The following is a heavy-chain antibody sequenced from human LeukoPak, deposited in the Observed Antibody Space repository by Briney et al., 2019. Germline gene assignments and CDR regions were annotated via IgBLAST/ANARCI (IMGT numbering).Heavy chain of an antibody. V-gene: IGHV4-4*09. J-gene: IGHJ4*02. CDR1: GGSISNYF. D-gene: IGHD1-26*01. Sequence: WETLSLICTVSGGSISNYFWSWIRQPPGKELEWIGYIFNSGGTNYNPSLKSRVTMSEDRSKNQFSLELSSVTAADTALYYCARLADTTVANYYLDYWGQGTLVTVSS. CDR2: IFNSGGT. CDR3: ARLADTTVANYYLDY.